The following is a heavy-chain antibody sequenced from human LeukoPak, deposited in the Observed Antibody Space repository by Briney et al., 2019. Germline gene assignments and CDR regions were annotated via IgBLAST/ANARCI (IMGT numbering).Heavy chain of an antibody. CDR3: ARLLDNDISGDPDTFDV. D-gene: IGHD3-22*01. CDR2: VSYTGRT. CDR1: GGSLSGHY. V-gene: IGHV4-59*11. Sequence: LETLSLTCTVSGGSLSGHYWSWIRQPPGKRLEWIGYVSYTGRTKYNPSLQSRVTISIDTSKSQSSLKLTSVTSADTAVYSCARLLDNDISGDPDTFDVWGQGTTVIVSS. J-gene: IGHJ3*01.